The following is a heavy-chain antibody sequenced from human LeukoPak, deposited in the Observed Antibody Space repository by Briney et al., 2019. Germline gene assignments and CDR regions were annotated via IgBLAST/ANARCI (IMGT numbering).Heavy chain of an antibody. CDR3: VRGLGARPGVYFDY. V-gene: IGHV4-39*01. CDR2: IYYSGST. J-gene: IGHJ4*02. D-gene: IGHD6-6*01. Sequence: SETLSLTCTVSGGSISSSSYYWGWIRQPPGKGLGWIGSIYYSGSTYYNPSLKSRVTISVDTSKNQFSLQLNSVTPEDTAVYYCVRGLGARPGVYFDYWGQGTLVTVSS. CDR1: GGSISSSSYY.